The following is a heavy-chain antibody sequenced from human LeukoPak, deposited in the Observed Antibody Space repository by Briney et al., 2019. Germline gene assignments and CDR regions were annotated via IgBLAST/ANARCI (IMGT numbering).Heavy chain of an antibody. D-gene: IGHD3-22*01. J-gene: IGHJ4*02. CDR1: GFTFSSYA. V-gene: IGHV3-30-3*01. CDR2: ISYDGSNK. CDR3: ARASGDLTYYYDSSGYYYGDFDY. Sequence: GGSLRLSCAASGFTFSSYAMHWVRQAPGKGLEWVAVISYDGSNKYYADSVKGRFTISRDNSKNTLYLQMNSLRAEDTAVYYCARASGDLTYYYDSSGYYYGDFDYWGQGTLVTVSS.